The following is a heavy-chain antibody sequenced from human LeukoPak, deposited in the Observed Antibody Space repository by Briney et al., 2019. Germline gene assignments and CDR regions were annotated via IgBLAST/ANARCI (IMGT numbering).Heavy chain of an antibody. V-gene: IGHV3-7*01. Sequence: GGSLRLSCAASGFTFSSYWMSWVRQAPGKGLEWVANIKQDGSEKYYVDSVKGRFTISRDNAKNSLYLQMNSLRAEDTAVYYCARDGFSYYYDSSGYSDYWGQGTLVTVSS. CDR1: GFTFSSYW. D-gene: IGHD3-22*01. CDR3: ARDGFSYYYDSSGYSDY. CDR2: IKQDGSEK. J-gene: IGHJ4*02.